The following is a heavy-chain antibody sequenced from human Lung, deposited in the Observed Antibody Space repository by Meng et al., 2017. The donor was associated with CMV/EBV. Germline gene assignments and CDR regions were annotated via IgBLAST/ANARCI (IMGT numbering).Heavy chain of an antibody. D-gene: IGHD2-8*01. CDR1: GFTFSSYG. CDR2: MSASGGST. V-gene: IGHV3-23*01. CDR3: AKDPSDIVLMDFAIYAFDI. J-gene: IGHJ3*02. Sequence: GESXKISXAASGFTFSSYGMSWVRQAPGKGLEWVSTMSASGGSTKYADSVKGRFPISRDNSKNMLYLQMNSLRAEDTAVYYCAKDPSDIVLMDFAIYAFDIWGQGTMVTVSS.